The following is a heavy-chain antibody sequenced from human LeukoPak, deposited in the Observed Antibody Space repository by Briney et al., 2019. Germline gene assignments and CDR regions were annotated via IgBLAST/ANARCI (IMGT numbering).Heavy chain of an antibody. Sequence: GGSLRLSCAASGFTFSSYEMNWVRQAPGKGLEWVSYISSSGSTIYYADSVKGRFTISRDNAKNSLYLQMNSLRAEDTAVYYCARKGYSSSSGGFDYWGQGTLVTVSS. CDR1: GFTFSSYE. V-gene: IGHV3-48*03. D-gene: IGHD6-13*01. CDR3: ARKGYSSSSGGFDY. J-gene: IGHJ4*02. CDR2: ISSSGSTI.